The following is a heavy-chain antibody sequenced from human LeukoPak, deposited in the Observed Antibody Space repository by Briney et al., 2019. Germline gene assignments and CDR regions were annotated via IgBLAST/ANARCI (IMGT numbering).Heavy chain of an antibody. CDR2: ITPFNGNT. Sequence: SVKVSCKASGYTFTYRYLHWVRQAPGQALEWMGWITPFNGNTNYAQKFQDRVTITRDRYMSTAYMELSSLRSEDTAMYYCAIQEYCSGGSCYFVFDYWGQGTLVTVSS. V-gene: IGHV1-45*02. J-gene: IGHJ4*02. CDR1: GYTFTYRY. D-gene: IGHD2-15*01. CDR3: AIQEYCSGGSCYFVFDY.